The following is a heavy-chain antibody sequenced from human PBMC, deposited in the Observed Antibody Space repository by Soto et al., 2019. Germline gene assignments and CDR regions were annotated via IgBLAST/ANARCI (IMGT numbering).Heavy chain of an antibody. CDR2: IYYDGTT. V-gene: IGHV4-59*01. Sequence: LSLPCTVSGGSINSYYWGWIRQTPGRGLEWIGYIYYDGTTTYNPSLNSRVTISVHPSKTHFSLKLSSVTTADTAVYYCARGAEGYRYGYNYGMDVWGQGTTVTVSS. CDR1: GGSINSYY. J-gene: IGHJ6*02. D-gene: IGHD5-18*01. CDR3: ARGAEGYRYGYNYGMDV.